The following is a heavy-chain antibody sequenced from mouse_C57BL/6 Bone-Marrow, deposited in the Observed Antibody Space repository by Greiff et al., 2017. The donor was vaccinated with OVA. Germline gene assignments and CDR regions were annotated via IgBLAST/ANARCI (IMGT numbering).Heavy chain of an antibody. J-gene: IGHJ3*01. CDR3: AREDGNWFAY. CDR2: INPSSGYT. Sequence: VQLVESGAELARPGASVKMSCKASGYTFTSYTMHWVKQRPGQGLEWIGYINPSSGYTKYNQKFKDQATLTAYKSSSTAYMQLSSLTSEDSAVDYCAREDGNWFAYWGQGTLVTVSA. D-gene: IGHD2-1*01. V-gene: IGHV1-4*01. CDR1: GYTFTSYT.